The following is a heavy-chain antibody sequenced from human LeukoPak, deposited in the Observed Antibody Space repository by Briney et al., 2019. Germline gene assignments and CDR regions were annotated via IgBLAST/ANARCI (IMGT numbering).Heavy chain of an antibody. CDR2: INPNSGDT. CDR1: GYTFTGYY. Sequence: ASVKVSCKASGYTFTGYYMYWVRQAPGQGLEWMGWINPNSGDTNYAQRFQGRVTMTRDMSTSTVYMELSNLRSEDTAVYYCAREGLGEGATEYYYMDVWGKGTTVTVSS. D-gene: IGHD1-26*01. V-gene: IGHV1-2*02. J-gene: IGHJ6*03. CDR3: AREGLGEGATEYYYMDV.